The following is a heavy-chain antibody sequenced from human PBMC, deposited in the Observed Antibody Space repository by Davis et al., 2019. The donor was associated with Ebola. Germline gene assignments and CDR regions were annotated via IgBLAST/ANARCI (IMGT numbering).Heavy chain of an antibody. CDR2: LYTDGTT. Sequence: GESLKISCEVSGFIVSGNYMNWVRQAPGKGLEWVSVLYTDGTTIYADSVQGRFTISRDNSKNTLFLQMSSLRAEDTAVYYCARAPDIVAEPAAPDALDFWGQGTMVTVSS. CDR3: ARAPDIVAEPAAPDALDF. D-gene: IGHD2-2*01. J-gene: IGHJ3*01. CDR1: GFIVSGNY. V-gene: IGHV3-53*01.